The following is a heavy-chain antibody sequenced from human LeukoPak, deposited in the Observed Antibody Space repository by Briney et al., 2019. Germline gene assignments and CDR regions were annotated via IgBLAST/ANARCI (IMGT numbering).Heavy chain of an antibody. CDR2: IRYDGSNK. V-gene: IGHV3-30*02. D-gene: IGHD5-12*01. CDR3: ARVRKYSGYYSWYFDL. CDR1: GFTFSSYG. Sequence: PGGSLRLSCAASGFTFSSYGMHWVRQAPGKGLEWVAFIRYDGSNKYYADSVKGRFAISRENAKNSLYLQMNSLRAGDTAVYYCARVRKYSGYYSWYFDLWGRGTLVTVSS. J-gene: IGHJ2*01.